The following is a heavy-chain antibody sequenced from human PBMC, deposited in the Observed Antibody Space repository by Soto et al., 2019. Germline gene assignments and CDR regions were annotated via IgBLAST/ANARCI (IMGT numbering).Heavy chain of an antibody. CDR3: ARDNQRWLQPASDY. J-gene: IGHJ4*02. CDR1: GGSISSGGYY. CDR2: IYYSGST. V-gene: IGHV4-31*03. D-gene: IGHD5-12*01. Sequence: QVQLQESGPGLVKPSQTLSLTCTVSGGSISSGGYYWSWIRQHPGKGLEWIGYIYYSGSTYYNPSLKSRVTXXVXTXXNQFSLKLSSVTAADTAVYYCARDNQRWLQPASDYWGQGTLVTVSS.